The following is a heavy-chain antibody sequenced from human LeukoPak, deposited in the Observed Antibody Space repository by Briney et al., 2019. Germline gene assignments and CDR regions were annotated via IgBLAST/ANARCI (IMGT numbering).Heavy chain of an antibody. CDR3: ARDGIYCSSTSCYESYFDY. CDR2: ISGSSSTI. J-gene: IGHJ4*02. D-gene: IGHD2-2*01. Sequence: PGGSLRLSCAASGFTFITYSMNWVRQAPGKGLEWVSYISGSSSTIYYADSVKGRLTISRDNAKNSLYLQMNSLRAEDTAVYYCARDGIYCSSTSCYESYFDYWGQGTLVTVSS. V-gene: IGHV3-48*01. CDR1: GFTFITYS.